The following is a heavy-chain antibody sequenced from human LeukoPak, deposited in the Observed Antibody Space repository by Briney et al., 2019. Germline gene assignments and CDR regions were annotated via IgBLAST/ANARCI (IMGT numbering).Heavy chain of an antibody. CDR2: ISAYNGNT. V-gene: IGHV1-18*01. CDR1: GYTFTSYG. CDR3: ARADYDFWSGYYLGDYVWGSYRFRRGFDY. D-gene: IGHD3-16*02. Sequence: ASVKVSCKASGYTFTSYGISWVRQAPGQGLEWMGWISAYNGNTNYAQKLQGRVTMTTDTSTSTAYMELRSLRSDDTAVYYCARADYDFWSGYYLGDYVWGSYRFRRGFDYWGQGTLVTVSS. J-gene: IGHJ4*02.